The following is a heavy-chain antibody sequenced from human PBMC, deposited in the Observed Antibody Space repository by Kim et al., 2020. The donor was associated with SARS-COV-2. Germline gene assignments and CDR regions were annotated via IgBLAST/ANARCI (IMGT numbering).Heavy chain of an antibody. CDR1: GGSISSGSYY. CDR2: IYTSGST. D-gene: IGHD4-17*01. J-gene: IGHJ4*02. V-gene: IGHV4-61*02. Sequence: SETLSLTCTVSGGSISSGSYYWSWIRQPAGKGLEWIGRIYTSGSTNYNPSLKSRVTISVDTSKNQFSLKLSSVTAADTAVYYCASTLVMTTVARSFDYWGQGTLVTVSS. CDR3: ASTLVMTTVARSFDY.